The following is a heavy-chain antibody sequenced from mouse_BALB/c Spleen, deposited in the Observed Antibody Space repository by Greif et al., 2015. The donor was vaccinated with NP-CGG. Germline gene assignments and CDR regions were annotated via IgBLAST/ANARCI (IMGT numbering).Heavy chain of an antibody. D-gene: IGHD2-3*01. CDR2: IWAGGST. Sequence: VQLQQSGPGLVAPSQSLSITCTVSGFSLTSYGVHWVRQPPGKGLEWLGVIWAGGSTNYNSALMSRLSISKDNSKSQVFLKMNSLQTDDTAMYYCARDQDGYFFYYAMDYWGQGTLVTVSS. J-gene: IGHJ4*01. V-gene: IGHV2-9*02. CDR1: GFSLTSYG. CDR3: ARDQDGYFFYYAMDY.